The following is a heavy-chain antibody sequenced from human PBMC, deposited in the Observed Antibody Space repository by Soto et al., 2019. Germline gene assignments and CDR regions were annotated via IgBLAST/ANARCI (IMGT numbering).Heavy chain of an antibody. J-gene: IGHJ4*02. CDR1: GFTFSSYW. CDR2: IKQDGSEK. V-gene: IGHV3-7*01. Sequence: PGGSLRLSCAASGFTFSSYWMSWVRQAPGKGLEWVANIKQDGSEKYYVDSVKGRVTITRDTSASTAYMELSSLRSEDTAVYYCARVLNSCYSSSCPNPGFDYWGQGTLVTVSS. D-gene: IGHD6-13*01. CDR3: ARVLNSCYSSSCPNPGFDY.